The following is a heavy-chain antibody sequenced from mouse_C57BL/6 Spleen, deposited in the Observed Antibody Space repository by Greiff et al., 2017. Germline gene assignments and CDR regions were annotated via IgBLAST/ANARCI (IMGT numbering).Heavy chain of an antibody. V-gene: IGHV1-15*01. CDR3: TKTWTDV. J-gene: IGHJ1*03. Sequence: VKLVESGAELVRPGASVTLSCKASGYTFTDYEMHWVKQTPVHGLEWIGAIDPETGGTAYNQKFKGKAILTADKSSSTAYMELRSLTSEDSAVYYCTKTWTDVWGTGTTGTVSS. CDR2: IDPETGGT. CDR1: GYTFTDYE.